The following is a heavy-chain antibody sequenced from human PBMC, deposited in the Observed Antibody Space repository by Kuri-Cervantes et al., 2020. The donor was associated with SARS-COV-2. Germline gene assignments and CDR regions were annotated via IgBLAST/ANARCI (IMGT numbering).Heavy chain of an antibody. CDR2: IYTSGST. CDR1: GGSISSYY. CDR3: ARWADSSGYYYFDY. V-gene: IGHV4-4*07. Sequence: SETLSLTCTVSGGSISSYYWSWIRQPPGKGLEWIGRIYTSGSTNYNPSLKSRVTISVDTSKNQFSLKLSSVTAADTAVYYCARWADSSGYYYFDYWGQGTLVTVSS. D-gene: IGHD3-22*01. J-gene: IGHJ4*02.